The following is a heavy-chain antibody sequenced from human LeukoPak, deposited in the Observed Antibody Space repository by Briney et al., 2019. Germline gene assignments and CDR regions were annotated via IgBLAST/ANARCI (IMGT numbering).Heavy chain of an antibody. CDR1: GFTFSSYW. D-gene: IGHD6-13*01. Sequence: GGSLRLSCAASGFTFSSYWMHWVRQAPGKGLVWVSRINSDGSSTSYADSVKGRFTISRDNAKNTLYLQMNSLRAADTAVYYCARLEFASAGNRWFDPWGQGPLVSVSS. CDR2: INSDGSST. CDR3: ARLEFASAGNRWFDP. J-gene: IGHJ5*02. V-gene: IGHV3-74*01.